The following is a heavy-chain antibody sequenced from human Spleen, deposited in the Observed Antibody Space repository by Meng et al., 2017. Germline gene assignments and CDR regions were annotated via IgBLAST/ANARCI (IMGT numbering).Heavy chain of an antibody. CDR3: ARGTPGRSYSDY. J-gene: IGHJ4*02. V-gene: IGHV1-46*01. CDR2: IYPNDGST. Sequence: QVQLVQSGVEVKKPGASVKVSCEASGYTFTTYYIQWVRQAPGQGLEWMGIIYPNDGSTNYAQKFRGRVTMTRDTSTSTVYMELRSLRSDDTAVYYCARGTPGRSYSDYWGPGTLVTVSS. CDR1: GYTFTTYY. D-gene: IGHD3-10*01.